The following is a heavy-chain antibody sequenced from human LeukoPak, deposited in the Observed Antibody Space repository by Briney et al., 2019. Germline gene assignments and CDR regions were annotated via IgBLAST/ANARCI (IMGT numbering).Heavy chain of an antibody. CDR3: AKDKGREGDY. CDR2: ISADGIDK. V-gene: IGHV3-30*18. Sequence: GRSLRLSCAASGFPFSNFGMHWVRQAPGKGLEWVAVISADGIDKYYADSVKGRFTISRDNSKNTLYLQMSSLRPEDTAVYYCAKDKGREGDYWGQGNLVTVSS. J-gene: IGHJ4*02. CDR1: GFPFSNFG.